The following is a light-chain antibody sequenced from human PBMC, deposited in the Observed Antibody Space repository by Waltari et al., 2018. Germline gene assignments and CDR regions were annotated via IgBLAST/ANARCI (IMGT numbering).Light chain of an antibody. J-gene: IGLJ2*01. V-gene: IGLV2-14*01. Sequence: QSALTQPASVSGSPGQSITISCTGTSSDVGGYNYFYWYQQHPGKAPQLMIYEVSNRPSGVSNRFSGSNSGNTASLTISGLQAEDEADYYCSSYTSSSTVVFGGGTKLTVL. CDR3: SSYTSSSTVV. CDR2: EVS. CDR1: SSDVGGYNY.